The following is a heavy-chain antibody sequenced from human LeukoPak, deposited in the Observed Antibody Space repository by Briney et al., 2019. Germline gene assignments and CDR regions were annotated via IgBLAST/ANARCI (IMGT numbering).Heavy chain of an antibody. CDR3: ARGQWLPVFDF. Sequence: SETLSLTCTVSGGSISRDYWSWIRQPPGKGLEWIGYIYYTGSTNYNPSLKSRVTISVDTSKNQFSLKLSSVTAADTAVYYCARGQWLPVFDFWGQGTLVTVSS. D-gene: IGHD3-22*01. CDR2: IYYTGST. J-gene: IGHJ4*02. CDR1: GGSISRDY. V-gene: IGHV4-59*01.